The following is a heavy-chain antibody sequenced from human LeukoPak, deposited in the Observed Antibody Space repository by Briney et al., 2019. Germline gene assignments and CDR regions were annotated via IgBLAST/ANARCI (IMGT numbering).Heavy chain of an antibody. CDR2: ISGSGGST. V-gene: IGHV3-23*01. CDR3: ANGDYYDSSGPDY. CDR1: GFTFSSYA. Sequence: GGSLRLSCAASGFTFSSYAMSWVRQAPGNGLEWVSAISGSGGSTYYADSVKGRFTISRDNSKNTLYLQMNSLRAEDTAVYYCANGDYYDSSGPDYWGQGTLVTVSS. J-gene: IGHJ4*02. D-gene: IGHD3-22*01.